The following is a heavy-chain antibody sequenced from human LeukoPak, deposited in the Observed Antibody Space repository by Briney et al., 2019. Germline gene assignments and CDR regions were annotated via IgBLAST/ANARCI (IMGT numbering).Heavy chain of an antibody. CDR2: INYSGST. Sequence: LETLSLTCSVSGGSISSDYWSWIRQPPGKGLEWIGYINYSGSTNYNPSLQSRVIISVDTSKSQFSLKLSSVTAADTAVYYCARDLGFGVRGLTTHYYGLDVWGQGTTVTVSS. D-gene: IGHD3-10*02. CDR3: ARDLGFGVRGLTTHYYGLDV. CDR1: GGSISSDY. J-gene: IGHJ6*02. V-gene: IGHV4-59*01.